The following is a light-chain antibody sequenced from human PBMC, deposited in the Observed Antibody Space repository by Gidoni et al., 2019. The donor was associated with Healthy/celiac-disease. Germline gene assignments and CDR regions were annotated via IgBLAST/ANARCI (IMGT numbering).Light chain of an antibody. V-gene: IGKV3-20*01. J-gene: IGKJ5*01. Sequence: EIVLTQSPGTLSLSPGERATLSCRASQSVSSSYLAWYQQKPGQAPRLLIYGASSRATGIPDRFSGSGSETDFTHTINRLEPEDFAVYYCQQYGSSLITFGQGTRLEIK. CDR3: QQYGSSLIT. CDR1: QSVSSSY. CDR2: GAS.